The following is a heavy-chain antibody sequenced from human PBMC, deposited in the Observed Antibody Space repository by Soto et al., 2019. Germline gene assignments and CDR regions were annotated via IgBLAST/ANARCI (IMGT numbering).Heavy chain of an antibody. D-gene: IGHD3-3*01. CDR2: IIPIFGTA. J-gene: IGHJ5*02. Sequence: QVQLVQSGAEVKKPGSSVKVSCKASGGTFSSYAISWVRQAPGQGLEWMGGIIPIFGTANYAQKFQGSVTITADKPTSTAYMELSSLRSEDTAVYYCARDCEWSGRGYNWFDPWGQGTLVTVSS. CDR1: GGTFSSYA. CDR3: ARDCEWSGRGYNWFDP. V-gene: IGHV1-69*06.